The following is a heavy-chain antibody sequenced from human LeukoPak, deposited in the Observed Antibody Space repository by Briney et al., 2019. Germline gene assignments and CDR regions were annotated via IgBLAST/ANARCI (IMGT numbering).Heavy chain of an antibody. Sequence: GGSLRLSCAASGFTFSNYTMHWVRQASGKGLEYVSTITTNGGSTYYANSVKGRFTISRDISKNTLFLQMDSLRAEDMAVYYCARAHSSSWYDPSDYWGQGTLVTVSS. D-gene: IGHD6-13*01. J-gene: IGHJ4*02. V-gene: IGHV3-64*01. CDR2: ITTNGGST. CDR1: GFTFSNYT. CDR3: ARAHSSSWYDPSDY.